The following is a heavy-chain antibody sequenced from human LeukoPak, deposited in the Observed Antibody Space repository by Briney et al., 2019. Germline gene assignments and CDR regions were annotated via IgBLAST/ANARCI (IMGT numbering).Heavy chain of an antibody. D-gene: IGHD2-21*02. Sequence: ASVMLSCKASGYTFTDYYIHSARPAPGQGFEWMGWINPNSSDRNYAQRFQDTVTLTRDTSISTAYMELTNLRTDDTAIYYCARLNGDFYNWFDPWGQGTLVTVSS. CDR2: INPNSSDR. CDR1: GYTFTDYY. V-gene: IGHV1-2*02. J-gene: IGHJ5*02. CDR3: ARLNGDFYNWFDP.